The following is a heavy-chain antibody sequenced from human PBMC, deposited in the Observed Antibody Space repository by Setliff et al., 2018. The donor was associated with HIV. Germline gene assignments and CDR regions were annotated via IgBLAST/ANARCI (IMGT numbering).Heavy chain of an antibody. Sequence: PGGSLRLSCAASGFTFSDYNMNWIRQAPGKGLGWVSNISSSSSYTNYADSVKGRFTISRDNAKNSLYLQVNSLRAEDTAVYYCARGIAVAGTSWYFDLWGRGTLVTVSS. CDR2: ISSSSSYT. J-gene: IGHJ2*01. CDR3: ARGIAVAGTSWYFDL. D-gene: IGHD6-19*01. V-gene: IGHV3-11*05. CDR1: GFTFSDYN.